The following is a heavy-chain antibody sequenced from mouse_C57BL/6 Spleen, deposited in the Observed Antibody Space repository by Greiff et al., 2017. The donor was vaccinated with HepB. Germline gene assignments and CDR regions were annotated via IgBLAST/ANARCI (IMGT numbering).Heavy chain of an antibody. CDR3: ARSPFYYGSSRFAY. D-gene: IGHD1-1*01. V-gene: IGHV1-42*01. CDR1: GYSFTGYY. CDR2: INPSTGGT. Sequence: EVKLMESGPELVKPGASVKISCKASGYSFTGYYMNWVKQSPEKSLEWIGEINPSTGGTTYNQKFKAKATLTVDKSSSTAYMQLKSLTSEDSAVYYCARSPFYYGSSRFAYWGQGTLVTVSA. J-gene: IGHJ3*01.